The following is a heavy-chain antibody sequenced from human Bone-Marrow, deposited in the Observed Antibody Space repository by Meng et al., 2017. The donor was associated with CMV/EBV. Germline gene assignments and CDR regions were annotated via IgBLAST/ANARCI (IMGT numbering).Heavy chain of an antibody. Sequence: GSLRLSCTVSGGSISSYYWGWIRQPPGKGLEWIGSIYYSGSTNYNPSLKSRVTISVDTSKNQFSLKLSSVTAADTAVYYCASRGHITMVRGVITYHDYWGQGTLVTVSS. V-gene: IGHV4-39*07. CDR3: ASRGHITMVRGVITYHDY. J-gene: IGHJ4*02. CDR1: GGSISSYY. CDR2: IYYSGST. D-gene: IGHD3-10*01.